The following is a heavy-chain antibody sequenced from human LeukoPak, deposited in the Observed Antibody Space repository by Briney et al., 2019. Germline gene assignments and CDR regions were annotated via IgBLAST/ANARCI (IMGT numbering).Heavy chain of an antibody. Sequence: PSETLSLTCTVSGGSISSSSYYWGWIRQPPGKGLEWIGSIYYSGSTYYNPSLKSRVTISVDTSKNQFSLKLSSVTAADTAVYYCARGLLWFRTLDIWGQGTMVTVSS. V-gene: IGHV4-39*07. J-gene: IGHJ3*02. CDR3: ARGLLWFRTLDI. CDR2: IYYSGST. CDR1: GGSISSSSYY. D-gene: IGHD3-10*01.